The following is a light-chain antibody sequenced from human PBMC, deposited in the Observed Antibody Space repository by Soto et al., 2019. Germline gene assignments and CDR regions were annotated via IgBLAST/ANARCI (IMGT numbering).Light chain of an antibody. CDR3: QQYINRLT. J-gene: IGKJ4*01. Sequence: EIVMTQSPATLSVSPGERATLSCRASQTVSTSLAWYQQKPGQAPRLLIYGASTRATGIPARFSGSGSGTEFTLTISSLQSEDFAVYYCQQYINRLTFGGGTKGDIK. CDR1: QTVSTS. CDR2: GAS. V-gene: IGKV3-15*01.